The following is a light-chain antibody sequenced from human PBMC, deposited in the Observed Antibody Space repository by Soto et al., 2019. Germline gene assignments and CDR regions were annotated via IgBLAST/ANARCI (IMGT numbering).Light chain of an antibody. CDR3: MQGAHRPLT. CDR2: KVS. CDR1: QSLVYDDGNIY. V-gene: IGKV2-30*01. J-gene: IGKJ4*01. Sequence: VVMTQSPLSLPVSLGQPASISCRSSQSLVYDDGNIYLNWFQQRPGQPPKRLLYKVSNRDSGVPDRFSGSGSGTDFTLKISRVEAEDVGVYYCMQGAHRPLTFGGGTKVDIK.